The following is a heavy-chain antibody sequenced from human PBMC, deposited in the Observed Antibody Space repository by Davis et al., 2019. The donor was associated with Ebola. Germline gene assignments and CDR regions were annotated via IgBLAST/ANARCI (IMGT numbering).Heavy chain of an antibody. J-gene: IGHJ4*02. CDR2: ISYSGST. D-gene: IGHD3-22*01. CDR3: ERHSPSVTVTVVGNVDN. V-gene: IGHV4-39*01. Sequence: MPSETLSLTCTLSGGSISSSSYYWGWIRQPPGKGLEWLGSISYSGSTYYNPSLKSRVTISVDTSKNHFSLKLTSVTAADTATYYCERHSPSVTVTVVGNVDNWGQGTLVTVSS. CDR1: GGSISSSSYY.